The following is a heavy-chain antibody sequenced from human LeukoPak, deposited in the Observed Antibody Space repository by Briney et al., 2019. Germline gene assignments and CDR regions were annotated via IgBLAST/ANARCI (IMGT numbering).Heavy chain of an antibody. V-gene: IGHV3-23*01. J-gene: IGHJ3*02. Sequence: GGSLRLSCAASGFSFSNYAMSWVRQAPGKGLEWVSGISPSGDTYYADSVKGRFTFSRDNSKNTLYLQMNRLRAEDTAVYYCACEPGSIGYNAFDIWGQGTMVTVSS. CDR2: ISPSGDT. CDR3: ACEPGSIGYNAFDI. CDR1: GFSFSNYA. D-gene: IGHD1-14*01.